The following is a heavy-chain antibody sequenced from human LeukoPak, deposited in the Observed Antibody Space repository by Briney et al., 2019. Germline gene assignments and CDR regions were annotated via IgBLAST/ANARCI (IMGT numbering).Heavy chain of an antibody. V-gene: IGHV3-66*02. CDR3: ARGSSIAAPLGFDY. CDR1: GFTVSSNY. CDR2: IYSGGST. Sequence: PGGSLRLSCAASGFTVSSNYMSWVRQAPGKGLERGSVIYSGGSTYYADSVKGRFTISRDNSKNTLYLQMNSLRAEDTAVYYCARGSSIAAPLGFDYWGQGTLVTVSS. J-gene: IGHJ4*02. D-gene: IGHD6-6*01.